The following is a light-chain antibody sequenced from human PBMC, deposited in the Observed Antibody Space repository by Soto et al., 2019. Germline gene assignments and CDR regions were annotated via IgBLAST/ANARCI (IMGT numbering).Light chain of an antibody. Sequence: QSALTQPASVSGSPGQSITISCTGTSSDIGVYDYVSWYQQHPGKAPKLMIFEVSDRPSGASIRFSGSKSGNTASLTISGLQTEDEADYYCSSYTDTGHVVCGIGTKLTVL. CDR2: EVS. V-gene: IGLV2-14*01. CDR1: SSDIGVYDY. J-gene: IGLJ2*01. CDR3: SSYTDTGHVV.